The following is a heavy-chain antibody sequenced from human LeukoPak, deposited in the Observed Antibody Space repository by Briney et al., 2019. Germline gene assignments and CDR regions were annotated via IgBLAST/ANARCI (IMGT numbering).Heavy chain of an antibody. Sequence: GGSLRLSCAASGLTFSSYWMSWVRQAPGKGLEWVANIKQEGSEKNYVDSVKGRFTISRDNAKNSLYLQMNSLRAEDTAVYYCARGGGSPGHWGQGTLVTVSS. V-gene: IGHV3-7*04. CDR3: ARGGGSPGH. D-gene: IGHD1-26*01. CDR1: GLTFSSYW. J-gene: IGHJ4*02. CDR2: IKQEGSEK.